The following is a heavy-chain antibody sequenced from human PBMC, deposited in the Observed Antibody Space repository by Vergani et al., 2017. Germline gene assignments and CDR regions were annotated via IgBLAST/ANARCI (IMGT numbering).Heavy chain of an antibody. Sequence: QVQLVQSGAEVKKPGASVKVSCKASGYTFTSYGISWVRQAPGQGLEWMGWINPNSGGTNYAQKFQGRVTITRDTSASTAYMELSSLRSEDTAVYYCARDNRLYCSSTSCYGSPLSNWFDPWGQGTLVTVSS. J-gene: IGHJ5*02. D-gene: IGHD2-2*01. CDR3: ARDNRLYCSSTSCYGSPLSNWFDP. V-gene: IGHV1-18*01. CDR1: GYTFTSYG. CDR2: INPNSGGT.